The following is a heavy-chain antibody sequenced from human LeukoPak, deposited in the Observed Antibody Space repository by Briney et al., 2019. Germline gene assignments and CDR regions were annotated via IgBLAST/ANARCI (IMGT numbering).Heavy chain of an antibody. D-gene: IGHD2-2*01. CDR3: ARGPTYQPIDF. J-gene: IGHJ4*02. CDR2: IHYSETT. Sequence: SETLSLTCTVSGGSISSSNYYWGWIRQPPGKGLEWIASIHYSETTYYNPSPKSRVTISVDTSKNHFSLKLSSVTAADTAVYYCARGPTYQPIDFWGQGTLVTVSS. V-gene: IGHV4-39*02. CDR1: GGSISSSNYY.